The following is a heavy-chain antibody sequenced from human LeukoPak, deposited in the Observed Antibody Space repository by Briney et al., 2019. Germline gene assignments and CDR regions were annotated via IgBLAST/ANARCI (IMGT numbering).Heavy chain of an antibody. CDR3: ARRGGWIGLDY. Sequence: GGSLRLSCAAFGFTFSSYEMNWVRQAPGKGLEWVSYISNTGSNIYYADSVKGRFTISRDNAKNSLYLQMNSLRAEDTAVYYCARRGGWIGLDYWGQGTLVTVSS. CDR2: ISNTGSNI. V-gene: IGHV3-48*03. CDR1: GFTFSSYE. D-gene: IGHD6-19*01. J-gene: IGHJ4*02.